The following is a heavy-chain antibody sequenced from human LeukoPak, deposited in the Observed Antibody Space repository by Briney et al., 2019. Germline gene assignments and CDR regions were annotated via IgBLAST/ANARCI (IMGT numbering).Heavy chain of an antibody. D-gene: IGHD4-17*01. Sequence: PGGSLRLSCAASGFTFSSYWMSWVRQAPGKGLEWVANIKQDGSEKYYVDSVKGRFTISRDNAKNSLYLQMNSLRAEDTAVYYCARTRSRRETYYFDYWGQGTLVTVSS. CDR3: ARTRSRRETYYFDY. CDR1: GFTFSSYW. V-gene: IGHV3-7*01. J-gene: IGHJ4*02. CDR2: IKQDGSEK.